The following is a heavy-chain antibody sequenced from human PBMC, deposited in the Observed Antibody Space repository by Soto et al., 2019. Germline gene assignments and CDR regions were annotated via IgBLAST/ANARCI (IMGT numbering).Heavy chain of an antibody. Sequence: PASGFTFSRYWMNWVRQAPGKGLEGVANIKEDGSEKNYVDSVRGRFTISRDNAKNSLSLQMNSLRAEDTAVYYCLCQTIDPWGQGTLVTVSS. D-gene: IGHD3-10*02. J-gene: IGHJ5*02. CDR3: LCQTIDP. V-gene: IGHV3-7*02. CDR2: IKEDGSEK. CDR1: GFTFSRYW.